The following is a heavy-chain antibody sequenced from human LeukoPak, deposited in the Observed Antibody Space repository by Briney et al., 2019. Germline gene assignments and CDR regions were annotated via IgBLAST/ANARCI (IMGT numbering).Heavy chain of an antibody. CDR3: ARDSYYDSSGSRPFDY. J-gene: IGHJ4*02. CDR2: INAGNGNT. D-gene: IGHD3-22*01. V-gene: IGHV1-3*03. Sequence: VASVKVSCKASGYTFTSYAMHWVRQAPGQRLEWMGWINAGNGNTKYSQEFQGRVTITRDTSASTAYMELSSLRSEDMAVYYCARDSYYDSSGSRPFDYWGQGTLVTVSS. CDR1: GYTFTSYA.